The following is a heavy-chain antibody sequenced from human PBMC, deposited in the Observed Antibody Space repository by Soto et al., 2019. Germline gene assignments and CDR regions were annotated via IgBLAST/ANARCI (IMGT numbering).Heavy chain of an antibody. CDR1: GYSFTSYW. V-gene: IGHV5-51*01. CDR3: ARHGADYGGSYYYYGMDV. D-gene: IGHD4-17*01. Sequence: PGESLKISCKGFGYSFTSYWIGWVRQMPGKGLEWMGIIYPGDSDTRYSPSFQGQVTISADKSISTAYLQWSSLKASDTAMYYCARHGADYGGSYYYYGMDVWGQGTTVTVSS. CDR2: IYPGDSDT. J-gene: IGHJ6*02.